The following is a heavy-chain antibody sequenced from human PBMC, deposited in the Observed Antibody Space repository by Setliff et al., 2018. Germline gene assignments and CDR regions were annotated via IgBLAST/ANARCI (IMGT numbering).Heavy chain of an antibody. D-gene: IGHD4-17*01. CDR1: GGSIRSYY. J-gene: IGHJ4*02. CDR2: IYYSGST. Sequence: SETLSLTCTVSGGSIRSYYWNWIRQPPGKGLEWIGYIYYSGSTNYNPSLKSRVTISVDTSKNHFSLELSSVTAADTAVYYCAGSTVTQVDYWGQGTLVAVSS. CDR3: AGSTVTQVDY. V-gene: IGHV4-59*08.